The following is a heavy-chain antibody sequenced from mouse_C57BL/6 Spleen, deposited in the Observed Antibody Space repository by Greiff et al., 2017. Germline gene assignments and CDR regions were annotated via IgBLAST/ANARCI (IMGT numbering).Heavy chain of an antibody. Sequence: VQLKESGPELVKPGASVKISCKASGYAFSSSWMNWVKQRPGKGLEWIGRIYPGDGDTNYNGKFKGKATLTADKSSSTAYMQLSSLTSEDSAVYFCAREDSSTPYAMDYWGQGTSVTVSS. D-gene: IGHD1-3*01. CDR2: IYPGDGDT. CDR1: GYAFSSSW. V-gene: IGHV1-82*01. J-gene: IGHJ4*01. CDR3: AREDSSTPYAMDY.